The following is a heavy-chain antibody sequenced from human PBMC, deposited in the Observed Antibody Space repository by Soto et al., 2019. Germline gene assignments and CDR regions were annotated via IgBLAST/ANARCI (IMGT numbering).Heavy chain of an antibody. CDR1: GGTFSSYA. CDR2: IVPIVDTS. D-gene: IGHD5-18*01. CDR3: VRVVAIPGYPDN. Sequence: QVQLVQSGAEVRQPASSVKVSCKTSGGTFSSYAISWVRQAPGQGLEWMGGIVPIVDTSTYAQKFQGRVTITADDSTSKAYMELSSLSSEDTAIYYCVRVVAIPGYPDNWGQGTLVTVSS. V-gene: IGHV1-69*12. J-gene: IGHJ4*02.